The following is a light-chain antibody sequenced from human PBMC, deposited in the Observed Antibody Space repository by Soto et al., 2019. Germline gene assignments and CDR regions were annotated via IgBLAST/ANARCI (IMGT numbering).Light chain of an antibody. Sequence: DVVMTQSPLSLPVTPGEPASISCRSIRSLLRSNGYNHLYWYLQKPGQSPQLLINLASNRAAGVTVRFSGSGSGTDFTLEISRVEAEDVGVYYCMQALQTPLTFGGGTKVEIK. CDR1: RSLLRSNGYNH. J-gene: IGKJ4*01. CDR3: MQALQTPLT. CDR2: LAS. V-gene: IGKV2-28*01.